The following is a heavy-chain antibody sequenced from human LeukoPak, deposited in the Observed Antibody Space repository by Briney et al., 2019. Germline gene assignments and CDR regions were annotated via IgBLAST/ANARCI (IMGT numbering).Heavy chain of an antibody. J-gene: IGHJ3*02. CDR3: ARANIAVVLDVLDI. CDR2: INPNSGGT. D-gene: IGHD6-19*01. CDR1: GYTFTGYY. Sequence: ASVKVSCKASGYTFTGYYIHWVRQAPGQGLEWMGWINPNSGGTNYAQKFQGWVTMTRDTSISTAYMELSRLKSDNTAVYYCARANIAVVLDVLDIWGQGTMVTVSS. V-gene: IGHV1-2*04.